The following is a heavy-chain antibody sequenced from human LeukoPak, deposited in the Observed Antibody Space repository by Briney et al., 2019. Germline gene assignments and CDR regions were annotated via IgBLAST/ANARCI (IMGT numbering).Heavy chain of an antibody. CDR1: GGSISSYY. D-gene: IGHD6-13*01. V-gene: IGHV4-59*01. CDR3: ALSSSFGTVDY. J-gene: IGHJ4*02. CDR2: IYYSGST. Sequence: SETLSLTCTVSGGSISSYYWSWIRQPPGEGLEWIGYIYYSGSTNYNPSLKSRVTISVDTSKNQFSLKLSSVTAADTAVYYCALSSSFGTVDYWGQGTLVTVSS.